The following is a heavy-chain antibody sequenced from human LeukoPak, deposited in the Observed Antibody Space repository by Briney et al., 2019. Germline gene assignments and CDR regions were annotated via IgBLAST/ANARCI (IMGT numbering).Heavy chain of an antibody. CDR2: INPNSGDT. J-gene: IGHJ4*02. CDR3: ARGGSGSYYYYFDY. CDR1: GYTFTGYY. V-gene: IGHV1-2*02. Sequence: GASVKVSCKASGYTFTGYYMHWVRQAPGQGLEWMGWINPNSGDTNYAQKFQGRVTMTRDTSISTAYMELSRLRSDDTAVYYCARGGSGSYYYYFDYWGQGTLVTVSS. D-gene: IGHD1-26*01.